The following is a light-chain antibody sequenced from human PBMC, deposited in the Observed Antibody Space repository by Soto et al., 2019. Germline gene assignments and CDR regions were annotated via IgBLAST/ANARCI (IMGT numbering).Light chain of an antibody. V-gene: IGLV1-40*01. CDR1: GSNIGAGYD. J-gene: IGLJ3*02. CDR2: TNG. CDR3: QSYDSGLSGSV. Sequence: QSVLTQPPSVSGAPGQGWTISCTGTGSNIGAGYDVNWYQHLPGAAPKLLIYTNGNRPSGVPDRFSGSKSGTSASLAITGLQAEDEADYYCQSYDSGLSGSVFGGGTKLTVL.